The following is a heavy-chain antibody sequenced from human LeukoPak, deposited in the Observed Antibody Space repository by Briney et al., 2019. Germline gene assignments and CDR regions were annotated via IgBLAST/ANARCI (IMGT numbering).Heavy chain of an antibody. D-gene: IGHD6-13*01. CDR1: GFTFSSYD. CDR2: IGTAGDP. CDR3: AKDRSSWAFDY. V-gene: IGHV3-13*05. Sequence: GGSLRLSCAASGFTFSSYDMHWVRQATGKGLEWVSAIGTAGDPYYPGSVKGRFTISRDNSKNTLYLQMNSLRAEDTAVYYCAKDRSSWAFDYWGQGTLVTVSS. J-gene: IGHJ4*02.